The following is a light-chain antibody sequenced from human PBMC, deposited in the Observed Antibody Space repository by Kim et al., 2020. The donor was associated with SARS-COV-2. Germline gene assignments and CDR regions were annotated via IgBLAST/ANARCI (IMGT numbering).Light chain of an antibody. J-gene: IGKJ1*01. CDR2: GTS. CDR1: QSIRSF. CDR3: QQSYSAPPT. Sequence: ASVGDRVTITCRASQSIRSFLNWYQQKPGKAPKLLIYGTSSLQSGVPSRFSGSGSGTDFTVTISSLQPEDFATYYCQQSYSAPPTFGQGTKVDIK. V-gene: IGKV1-39*01.